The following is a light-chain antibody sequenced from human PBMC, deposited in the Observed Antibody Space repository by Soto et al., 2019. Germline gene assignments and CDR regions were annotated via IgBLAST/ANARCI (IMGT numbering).Light chain of an antibody. CDR1: QGISSW. V-gene: IGKV1-12*01. CDR2: AAS. CDR3: QQANCFPIT. Sequence: DIQMTQSPSSVSASVGDRVTITCRASQGISSWLAWYQQKPGKDPKLLIYAASSLQSGVASKFSGRVSWTDVNITSNSVQPEDFATYYCQQANCFPITFGQGTRLESK. J-gene: IGKJ5*01.